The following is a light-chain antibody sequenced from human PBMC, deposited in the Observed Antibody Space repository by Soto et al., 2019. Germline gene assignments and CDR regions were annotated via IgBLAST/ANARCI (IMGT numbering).Light chain of an antibody. J-gene: IGKJ2*01. CDR1: QDVSSSY. CDR2: GTS. CDR3: QQYDTSPRN. V-gene: IGKV3-20*01. Sequence: EIVLTQSPGTLSLSPGERATLSCRASQDVSSSYLAWYQQKLGQAPRLLMYGTSNRATGIPDRFSGSGSGTDFTLTISRLEAEDFAVYYCQQYDTSPRNFGQGTK.